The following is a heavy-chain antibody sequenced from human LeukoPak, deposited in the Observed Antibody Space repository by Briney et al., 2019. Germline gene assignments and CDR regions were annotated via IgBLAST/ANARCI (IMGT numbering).Heavy chain of an antibody. D-gene: IGHD3-10*01. Sequence: SQTLSLTCTVSGGSISSGGYYWSWTRQHPGKGLEWIGYIYYSGSTYYNPSLKSRVTISVDTSKNQFSLKLSSVTAADTAVYYCARGAPPFYGAFFDYWGQGTLVTVSS. V-gene: IGHV4-31*03. J-gene: IGHJ4*02. CDR2: IYYSGST. CDR1: GGSISSGGYY. CDR3: ARGAPPFYGAFFDY.